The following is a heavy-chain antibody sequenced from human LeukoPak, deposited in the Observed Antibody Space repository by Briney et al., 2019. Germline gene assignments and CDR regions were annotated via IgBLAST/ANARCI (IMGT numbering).Heavy chain of an antibody. CDR3: AKDVRFGDSDY. D-gene: IGHD3-10*01. V-gene: IGHV3-30*04. Sequence: PGGSLRLSCAASGFTFSTYAMHWVRQAPGKGLEWVAVISYDGYNQDYADSVKGRFTISRDNSKNTLYLQMNSLRAEDTAVYYCAKDVRFGDSDYWGQGTLVTVSS. J-gene: IGHJ4*02. CDR2: ISYDGYNQ. CDR1: GFTFSTYA.